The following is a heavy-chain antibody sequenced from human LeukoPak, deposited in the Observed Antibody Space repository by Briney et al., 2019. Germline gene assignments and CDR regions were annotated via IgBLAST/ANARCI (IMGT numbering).Heavy chain of an antibody. Sequence: PSETLSLTCTVSGGSISSYYWSWIRQPPGKGLEWIGRIYTSGSTNYNPSLKSRVTMSVDTSKNQFSLKLSSVTAADTAVYYCARDGAYCSSTSCTGFDPWGQGTLVTVSS. D-gene: IGHD2-2*01. V-gene: IGHV4-4*07. CDR1: GGSISSYY. CDR3: ARDGAYCSSTSCTGFDP. J-gene: IGHJ5*02. CDR2: IYTSGST.